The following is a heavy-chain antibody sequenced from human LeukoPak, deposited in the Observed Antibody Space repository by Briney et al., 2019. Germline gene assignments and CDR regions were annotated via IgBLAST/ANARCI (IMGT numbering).Heavy chain of an antibody. D-gene: IGHD4-17*01. Sequence: PGGSLRLSCAASGFTFSNYWMSWVRQAPGKGLEWVANMKQDGSEKYYVDSVKGRFTISRDNAKNSLFLQMNSLRAEDTAVYYCARDPVNGETMDVWGKGTTVTVSS. J-gene: IGHJ6*03. CDR1: GFTFSNYW. V-gene: IGHV3-7*01. CDR3: ARDPVNGETMDV. CDR2: MKQDGSEK.